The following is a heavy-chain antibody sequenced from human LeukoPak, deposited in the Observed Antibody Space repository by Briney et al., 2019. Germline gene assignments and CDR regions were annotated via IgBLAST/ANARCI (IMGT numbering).Heavy chain of an antibody. CDR2: IYYSGST. D-gene: IGHD6-6*01. J-gene: IGHJ4*02. CDR1: GGSISSYY. Sequence: SETLSLTCTVSGGSISSYYWNWIRQPPGKGLEWIGYIYYSGSTNYNPSLKSRVTISVDTSKNQFSLKLSSVTAAGTAVYYCARGAAPNSLDYWGQGTLVTVSS. CDR3: ARGAAPNSLDY. V-gene: IGHV4-59*01.